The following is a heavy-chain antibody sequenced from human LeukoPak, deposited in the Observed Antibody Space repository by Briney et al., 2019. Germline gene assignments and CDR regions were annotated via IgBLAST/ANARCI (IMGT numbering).Heavy chain of an antibody. V-gene: IGHV3-66*01. CDR1: GFTVSSNY. D-gene: IGHD1-26*01. CDR3: AKVKVGGSYYEYYFDY. Sequence: GGSLRLSCAASGFTVSSNYMSWVRQAPGKGLEWVSVIYSGGSTYYADSVKGRFTISRDNSKNTLYLQMNSLRAEDTAVYYCAKVKVGGSYYEYYFDYWGQGTLVTVSS. J-gene: IGHJ4*02. CDR2: IYSGGST.